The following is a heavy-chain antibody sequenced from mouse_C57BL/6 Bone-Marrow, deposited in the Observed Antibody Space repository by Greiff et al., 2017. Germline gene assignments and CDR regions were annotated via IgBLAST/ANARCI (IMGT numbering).Heavy chain of an antibody. CDR2: IDPSDSYT. Sequence: VQLQQPGAELVMPGASVKLSCKASGYTFTSYWMHWVKQRPGQGLEWIGEIDPSDSYTNYNQKFKGKSTLTVDKSSSTAYMQLSSLTSEDSAVYYCARRPDYYGSSYWYFDVWGTGTTVTVSS. CDR1: GYTFTSYW. V-gene: IGHV1-69*01. D-gene: IGHD1-1*01. J-gene: IGHJ1*03. CDR3: ARRPDYYGSSYWYFDV.